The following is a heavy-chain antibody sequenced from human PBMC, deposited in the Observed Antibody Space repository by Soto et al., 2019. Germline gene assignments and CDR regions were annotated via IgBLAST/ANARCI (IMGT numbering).Heavy chain of an antibody. CDR3: ARDGRRHSSSSDYYYYYGMDV. Sequence: QVQLVQSGAEVKTPGSSVKVSCKASGGTFSSYAISWVRQAPGQGLEWMGGIIPIFGTANYAQKFQGRVTITADESTSTAYMELSSLRSEDTAVYYCARDGRRHSSSSDYYYYYGMDVWGQGTTVTVSS. D-gene: IGHD6-6*01. CDR1: GGTFSSYA. V-gene: IGHV1-69*01. CDR2: IIPIFGTA. J-gene: IGHJ6*02.